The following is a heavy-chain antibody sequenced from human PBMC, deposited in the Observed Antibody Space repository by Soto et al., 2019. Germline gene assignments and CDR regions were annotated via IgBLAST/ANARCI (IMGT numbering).Heavy chain of an antibody. CDR3: AKRRGAGGHFDY. D-gene: IGHD2-15*01. V-gene: IGHV3-23*01. CDR2: VSIGGST. Sequence: GGSLRLSCAASGFTFSSYALGWVRQGPGKGLEWVAVVSIGGSTHYADSVRGRFTISRDNSKNTLSLQMNSLTAEDTAVYFCAKRRGAGGHFDYWGQGALVTVSS. CDR1: GFTFSSYA. J-gene: IGHJ4*02.